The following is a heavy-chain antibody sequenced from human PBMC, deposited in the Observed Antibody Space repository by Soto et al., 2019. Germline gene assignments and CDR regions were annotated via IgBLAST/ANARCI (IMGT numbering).Heavy chain of an antibody. D-gene: IGHD5-18*01. Sequence: TLSLTCTVSGGSISSGGYYWSWIRQHPGKGLEWIGYIYYSGSTYYNPSLKSRVTISVDTSKNQFSLKLSSVTAADTAVYYCARDTPRGYSYGSFDYWGQGTLVTVSS. CDR2: IYYSGST. V-gene: IGHV4-31*03. CDR1: GGSISSGGYY. J-gene: IGHJ4*02. CDR3: ARDTPRGYSYGSFDY.